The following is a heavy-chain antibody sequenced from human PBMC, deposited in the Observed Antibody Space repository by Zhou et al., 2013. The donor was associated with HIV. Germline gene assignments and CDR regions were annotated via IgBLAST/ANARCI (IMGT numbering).Heavy chain of an antibody. CDR1: GYTFNIYG. D-gene: IGHD3-10*01. CDR3: GRRGSWGDRTTIIRGGVDV. CDR2: ISAYNGNT. J-gene: IGHJ6*02. V-gene: IGHV1-18*01. Sequence: QVQLVQSEAEVKKPGASVKVSCKASGYTFNIYGISWVRQAPGQGLEWMGWISAYNGNTNYAQKFQDRVTMTTDTSTSTAYMELRSLRSDDTAVYYCGRRGSWGDRTTIIRGGVDVWGQGTTVSVSS.